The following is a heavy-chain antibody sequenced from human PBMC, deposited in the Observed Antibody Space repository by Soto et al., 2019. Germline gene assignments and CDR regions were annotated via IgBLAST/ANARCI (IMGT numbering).Heavy chain of an antibody. CDR2: IIPIFGTA. J-gene: IGHJ4*02. Sequence: GASVKVSCKASGGTFSSYAISWVRQAPGQGLEWMGGIIPIFGTANYAQKFQGRVTITADESTSTAYMELSSLRSEDTAVYYCARDPQEYSSSSSAKIPDDYWGQGTLVTVSS. D-gene: IGHD6-6*01. CDR3: ARDPQEYSSSSSAKIPDDY. V-gene: IGHV1-69*13. CDR1: GGTFSSYA.